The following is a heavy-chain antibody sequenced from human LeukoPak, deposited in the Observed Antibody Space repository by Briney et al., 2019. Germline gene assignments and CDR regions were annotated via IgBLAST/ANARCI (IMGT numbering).Heavy chain of an antibody. CDR3: ARGGYCSGGSCYSVYARNYYYGMDV. J-gene: IGHJ6*02. CDR2: INHSGST. Sequence: SETLSLTCAVYGGSFSGYYWSWFRQPPGKGLEWIGEINHSGSTTYNPSLKSRVTISVDTSKNQFSLKLSSVTAADTAVYYCARGGYCSGGSCYSVYARNYYYGMDVWGQGTTVTVSS. D-gene: IGHD2-15*01. CDR1: GGSFSGYY. V-gene: IGHV4-34*01.